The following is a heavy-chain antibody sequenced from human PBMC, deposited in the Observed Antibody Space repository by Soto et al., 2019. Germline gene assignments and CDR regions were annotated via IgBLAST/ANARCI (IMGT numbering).Heavy chain of an antibody. Sequence: PSETLSLTCTVSGDSITGSYWSWIRQPPGKTLEWIGYVYHSGTTTYNPSLKSRVPISVDTSKNQFSLRLTPVIAADTAVYYCARDMPYAAGSLAGCDYWGQGILVTVSS. V-gene: IGHV4-59*01. CDR3: ARDMPYAAGSLAGCDY. CDR1: GDSITGSY. J-gene: IGHJ4*02. D-gene: IGHD1-26*01. CDR2: VYHSGTT.